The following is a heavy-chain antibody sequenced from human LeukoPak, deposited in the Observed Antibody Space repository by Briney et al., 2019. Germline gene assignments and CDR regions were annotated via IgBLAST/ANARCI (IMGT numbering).Heavy chain of an antibody. J-gene: IGHJ4*02. D-gene: IGHD1-26*01. CDR2: ISYDGSNK. V-gene: IGHV3-30-3*01. CDR1: GFTFSSYA. Sequence: PGRSLRLSCAASGFTFSSYAMHWVRQAPGKGLEWEAVISYDGSNKYYADSVKGRFTISRDNSKNTLYLQMNSLRAEDTAVYYCARDRGSYYVWYYFDYWGQGTLVTVSS. CDR3: ARDRGSYYVWYYFDY.